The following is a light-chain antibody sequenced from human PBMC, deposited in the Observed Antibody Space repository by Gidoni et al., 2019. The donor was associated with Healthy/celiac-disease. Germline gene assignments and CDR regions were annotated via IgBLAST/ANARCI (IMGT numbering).Light chain of an antibody. Sequence: DIVRTQSPLSLPVTPGEPASISCRSSQSLLHSNGYNYLDWYLQKPGQSPQLLIYLGSNRASGVPDRFSGSGSGTDFTLNISRVEAEDVGVYYCMQALQTPCSFGQGTKLEIK. J-gene: IGKJ2*04. CDR2: LGS. CDR1: QSLLHSNGYNY. CDR3: MQALQTPCS. V-gene: IGKV2-28*01.